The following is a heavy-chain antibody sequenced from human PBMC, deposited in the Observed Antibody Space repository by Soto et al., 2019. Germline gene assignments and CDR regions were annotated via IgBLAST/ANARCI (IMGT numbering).Heavy chain of an antibody. V-gene: IGHV3-23*01. Sequence: EVQLLESGGGLVQPGGSLRLSCAASGYTFSKYAMIWVRQAPGQGLDWVAGVSRSGAATYYADSVKGRFTISRDNSKNTLSLQMNSLRAEDTALYYCAKGSGEVPTNRFDPWGQGTLVTVSS. D-gene: IGHD6-19*01. CDR1: GYTFSKYA. CDR3: AKGSGEVPTNRFDP. J-gene: IGHJ5*02. CDR2: VSRSGAAT.